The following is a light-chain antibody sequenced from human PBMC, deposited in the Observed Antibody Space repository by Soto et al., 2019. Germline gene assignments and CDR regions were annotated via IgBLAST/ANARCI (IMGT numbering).Light chain of an antibody. Sequence: DIQMTQSPSTLSASVGDRVTITCRASQSISSWLAWYQQKPGKAPKLLIYDASSLESGVPSRFSGSGSGTEFTLTISRLEPEDFAVYFCHQFGSSPQTFGHGTKVDIK. CDR2: DAS. V-gene: IGKV1-5*01. J-gene: IGKJ1*01. CDR1: QSISSW. CDR3: HQFGSSPQT.